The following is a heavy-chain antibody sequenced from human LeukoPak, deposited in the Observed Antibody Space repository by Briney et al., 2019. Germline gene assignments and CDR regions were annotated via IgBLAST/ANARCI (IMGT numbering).Heavy chain of an antibody. CDR3: ARGGYYPHYYYYMDV. J-gene: IGHJ6*03. V-gene: IGHV1-69*06. CDR1: GGTFSSYA. D-gene: IGHD6-25*01. CDR2: IIPIFGTA. Sequence: SVKVSCKASGGTFSSYAISWVRQAPGQGLEWMGGIIPIFGTANYAQKFQGRVTITADKSTSTAYMELSSLRSEDTAVYYCARGGYYPHYYYYMDVWGKGTTVTVSS.